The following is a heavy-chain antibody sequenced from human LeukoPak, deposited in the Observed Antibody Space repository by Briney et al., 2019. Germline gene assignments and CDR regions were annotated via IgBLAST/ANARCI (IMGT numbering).Heavy chain of an antibody. CDR2: IYTSGST. V-gene: IGHV4-61*09. J-gene: IGHJ3*01. CDR3: ARTHPQKDAFDV. Sequence: PSETLSLTCTVSGGSITSGSYYWGCIRQPAGKGLEWIGHIYTSGSTKYNPSLKSRVSISLDTSKNQFSLSLSSVTAADTAVYYCARTHPQKDAFDVWGQGTMVTVSP. CDR1: GGSITSGSYY.